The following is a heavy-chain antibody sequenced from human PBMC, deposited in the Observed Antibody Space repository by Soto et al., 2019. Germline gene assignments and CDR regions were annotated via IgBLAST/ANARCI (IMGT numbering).Heavy chain of an antibody. CDR2: IWYDGSNK. CDR1: GFTFSSYG. D-gene: IGHD3-16*02. J-gene: IGHJ5*02. V-gene: IGHV3-33*01. CDR3: ARYRPDRMRDPRDLSNWFGP. Sequence: QVQLVESGGGVVQPGRSLRLSCAASGFTFSSYGMHWVRQAPGKGLEWVAVIWYDGSNKYYAGSVKGRFTISRDNSKNRQHLQRNSLRAEDTAVYYSARYRPDRMRDPRDLSNWFGPWGQGTLVTLSS.